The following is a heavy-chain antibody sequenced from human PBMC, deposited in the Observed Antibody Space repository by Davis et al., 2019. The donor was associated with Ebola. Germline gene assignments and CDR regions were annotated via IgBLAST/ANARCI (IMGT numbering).Heavy chain of an antibody. CDR2: INHSGST. J-gene: IGHJ6*02. CDR3: ARGDFDWLRVGMDV. V-gene: IGHV4-34*01. D-gene: IGHD3-9*01. CDR1: GGSFSGYY. Sequence: SQTLSLTCAVYGGSFSGYYWSWIRQLPGKGLEWIGEINHSGSTNYNPSLKSRVTISVDTSKNQFSLKLSSVTAADTAVYYCARGDFDWLRVGMDVWGQGTTVTVSS.